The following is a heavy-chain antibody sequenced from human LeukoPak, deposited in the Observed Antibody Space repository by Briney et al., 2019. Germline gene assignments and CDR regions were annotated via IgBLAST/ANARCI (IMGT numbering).Heavy chain of an antibody. CDR2: IYYSGST. CDR3: AREGSSGWHDAFDI. V-gene: IGHV4-59*01. Sequence: PSETLSLTCTVSGGSISTYYWSWIRQHPGKGLEWIGYIYYSGSTNYNPSLKSRVTISVDTSKNQFSLKLSSVTAADTAVYYCAREGSSGWHDAFDIWGQGTMVTVSS. CDR1: GGSISTYY. J-gene: IGHJ3*02. D-gene: IGHD6-19*01.